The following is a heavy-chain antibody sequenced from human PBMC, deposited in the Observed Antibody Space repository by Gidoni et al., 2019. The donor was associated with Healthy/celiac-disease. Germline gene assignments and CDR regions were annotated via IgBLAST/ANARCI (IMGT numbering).Heavy chain of an antibody. J-gene: IGHJ4*02. D-gene: IGHD5-18*01. V-gene: IGHV3-30*03. CDR1: GFTFSSYG. CDR2: ISYDGSNE. CDR3: ARDLWLLRYYFDY. Sequence: QVQLVESGGGVVQPGRSLRLSCAASGFTFSSYGMHWVRQAPGKGLEWVAVISYDGSNEYYADSVKGRFTISRDNSKNTLYLQMNSLRAEDTAVYYCARDLWLLRYYFDYWGQGTLVTVSS.